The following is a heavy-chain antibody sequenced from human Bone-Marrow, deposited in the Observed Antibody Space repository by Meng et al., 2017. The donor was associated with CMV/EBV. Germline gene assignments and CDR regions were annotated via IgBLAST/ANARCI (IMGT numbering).Heavy chain of an antibody. CDR2: IWYDGSNK. CDR3: AKDLRSYGSGSYYLYYYYYYGMDV. J-gene: IGHJ6*02. Sequence: GGSLRLSCAASGFTFSSYWMHWVRQAPGKGLEWVAVIWYDGSNKYYADSVKGRFTISRDNSKNTLYLQMNSLRAEDTAVYYCAKDLRSYGSGSYYLYYYYYYGMDVWGQGTTVTVSS. V-gene: IGHV3-33*06. D-gene: IGHD3-10*01. CDR1: GFTFSSYW.